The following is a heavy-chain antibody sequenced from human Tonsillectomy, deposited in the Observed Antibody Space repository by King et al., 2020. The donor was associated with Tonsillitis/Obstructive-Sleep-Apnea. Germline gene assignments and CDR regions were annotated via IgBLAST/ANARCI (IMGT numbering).Heavy chain of an antibody. V-gene: IGHV4-59*01. CDR1: GGSISSYY. Sequence: QLQESGPGLVKPSETLSLTCTVSGGSISSYYWSWIRQPPGKGLEWIGYIYYSGSTNYNPSLKSRVTISVDTSKNQFSLKLSSVTVADTAVYYCARGGYCSGGSCYWVLSPNWFDPWGQGTLVTVSS. CDR3: ARGGYCSGGSCYWVLSPNWFDP. D-gene: IGHD2-15*01. CDR2: IYYSGST. J-gene: IGHJ5*02.